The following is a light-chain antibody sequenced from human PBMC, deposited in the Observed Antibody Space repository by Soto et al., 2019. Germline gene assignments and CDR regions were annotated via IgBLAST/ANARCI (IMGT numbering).Light chain of an antibody. CDR2: KAS. V-gene: IGKV1-5*03. Sequence: DIQMTQSPSTLSGSVGDRVTITCRASQTISSWLAWYQQKPGKAPKLLIYKASTLKSGVPSRFSSSGSGTEFTLTISSLQPDDFATYYCQHYNSYSVAFGQGTKVELK. CDR1: QTISSW. J-gene: IGKJ1*01. CDR3: QHYNSYSVA.